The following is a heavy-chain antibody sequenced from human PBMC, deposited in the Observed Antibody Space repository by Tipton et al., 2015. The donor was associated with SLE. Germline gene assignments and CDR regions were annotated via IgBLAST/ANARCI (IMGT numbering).Heavy chain of an antibody. CDR3: ARQGESVVPAAMPVFDY. J-gene: IGHJ4*02. V-gene: IGHV4-59*08. CDR1: GGSISSYY. Sequence: TLSLTCTVSGGSISSYYWSWIRQPPGKGLEWTGYIYYSGSTNYNPSLKSRVTISVDTSKNQFSLKLGSVTAADTAVYYCARQGESVVPAAMPVFDYWGQGTLVTVSS. D-gene: IGHD2-2*01. CDR2: IYYSGST.